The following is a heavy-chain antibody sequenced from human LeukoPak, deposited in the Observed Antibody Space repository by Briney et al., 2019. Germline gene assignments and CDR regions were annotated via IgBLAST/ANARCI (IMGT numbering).Heavy chain of an antibody. D-gene: IGHD6-13*01. CDR3: ARDWQVRIAAAGQPYNWFDP. CDR1: GFTFSSYS. CDR2: ISSSSSYI. Sequence: GGSLRLSCAASGFTFSSYSMNWVRQAPGKGLEWVSSISSSSSYIYYADSVKGRFTISRDNAKNSLYLQMNSLRAEDTAVYYCARDWQVRIAAAGQPYNWFDPWGQGTLVTVSS. J-gene: IGHJ5*02. V-gene: IGHV3-21*01.